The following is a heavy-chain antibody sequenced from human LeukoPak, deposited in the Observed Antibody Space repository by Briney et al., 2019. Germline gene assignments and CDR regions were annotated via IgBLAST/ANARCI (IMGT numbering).Heavy chain of an antibody. D-gene: IGHD3-10*01. CDR2: IYYSGST. V-gene: IGHV4-31*03. Sequence: SSETLSLTCTVSGGSISSGGYYWSWIRQHPGKGLEWIGYIYYSGSTYYNPSLKSRVTISVDTSKNQFSLKLSSATAADTAVYYCARAPLLWFGFEWGQGTLVTVSS. CDR1: GGSISSGGYY. CDR3: ARAPLLWFGFE. J-gene: IGHJ4*02.